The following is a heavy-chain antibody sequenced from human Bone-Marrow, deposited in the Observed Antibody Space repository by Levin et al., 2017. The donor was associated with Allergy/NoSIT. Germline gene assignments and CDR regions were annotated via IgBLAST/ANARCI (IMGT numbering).Heavy chain of an antibody. CDR2: FDPEDVDT. J-gene: IGHJ5*02. V-gene: IGHV1-24*01. D-gene: IGHD1-1*01. Sequence: PVASVKVSCKVPRSSLTELSIHWVRQAPGKGLEWMGGFDPEDVDTIYAQRFQGRVTMTEDTLTDTAYMELRSLRSEDTAMYYCVNLHTERLSKYGWFGPWGQGTLVTVSS. CDR1: RSSLTELS. CDR3: VNLHTERLSKYGWFGP.